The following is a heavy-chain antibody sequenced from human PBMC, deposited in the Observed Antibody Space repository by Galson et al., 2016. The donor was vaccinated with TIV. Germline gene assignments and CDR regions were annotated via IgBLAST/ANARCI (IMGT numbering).Heavy chain of an antibody. Sequence: SLRLSCAASGFSFSNYAMSWVRQAPGRGLEWVSGIGGSGGSPNYGDSVKGRFTISRDNSKNIQYLQMNSLRAEDTAVYYCAKRPIITIFGAGSNYCDSWGRGTLVTVSS. J-gene: IGHJ4*02. CDR1: GFSFSNYA. D-gene: IGHD3-3*01. CDR2: IGGSGGSP. V-gene: IGHV3-23*01. CDR3: AKRPIITIFGAGSNYCDS.